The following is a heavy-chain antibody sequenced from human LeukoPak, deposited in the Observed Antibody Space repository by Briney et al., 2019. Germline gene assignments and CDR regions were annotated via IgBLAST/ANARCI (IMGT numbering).Heavy chain of an antibody. J-gene: IGHJ6*02. V-gene: IGHV3-33*01. D-gene: IGHD6-13*01. CDR2: IWYDGSNK. CDR1: GFTFSSYG. CDR3: ARIGQQLVRGGMDV. Sequence: GRSLRLSCAASGFTFSSYGMHWVRQAPGKGLERVAVIWYDGSNKYYADSVKGRFTISRDNSKNTLYLQMNSLRAEDTAVYYCARIGQQLVRGGMDVWGQGTTVTVSS.